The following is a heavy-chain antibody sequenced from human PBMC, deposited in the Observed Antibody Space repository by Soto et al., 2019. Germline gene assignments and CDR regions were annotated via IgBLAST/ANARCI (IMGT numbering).Heavy chain of an antibody. V-gene: IGHV1-2*04. D-gene: IGHD6-19*01. J-gene: IGHJ4*02. Sequence: ASVKVSCKVSGYIFTGHYIHWVRQAPGQGLEWMGWINPDNGATDYAQKFQDWVTMTRDTSMSTAFIEFRRLKPDDTAVYYCTRCRGRGRYPTSAFDFWGQGTLVTVSS. CDR3: TRCRGRGRYPTSAFDF. CDR1: GYIFTGHY. CDR2: INPDNGAT.